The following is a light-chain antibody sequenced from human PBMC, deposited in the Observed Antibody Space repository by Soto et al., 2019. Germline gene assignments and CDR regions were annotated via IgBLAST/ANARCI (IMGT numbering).Light chain of an antibody. CDR3: CSYAGSYIQYV. J-gene: IGLJ1*01. V-gene: IGLV2-11*01. CDR1: SSDVGNYDY. Sequence: QSVLTQPRSVSGSPGQSVTLSCTGTSSDVGNYDYVSWYQQHPGMAPKLIIYDVIKRPSGVPDRFSGSKSGNTASLTTSGLQAEDEADYYCCSYAGSYIQYVFGTGTKVTVL. CDR2: DVI.